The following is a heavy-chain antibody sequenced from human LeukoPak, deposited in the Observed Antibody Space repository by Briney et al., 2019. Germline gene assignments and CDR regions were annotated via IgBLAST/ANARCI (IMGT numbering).Heavy chain of an antibody. Sequence: GGSLRRSCAASGFTFNTYSMNWVRQAPGKGLEWVSYISSSSSTIYHADSVKGRFTISRDNAKNSLSLQMNSLRAEDTAVYYCARAYSSGGGIVIVPAANWGQGTLVTVSS. D-gene: IGHD2-2*01. V-gene: IGHV3-48*04. J-gene: IGHJ4*02. CDR3: ARAYSSGGGIVIVPAAN. CDR2: ISSSSSTI. CDR1: GFTFNTYS.